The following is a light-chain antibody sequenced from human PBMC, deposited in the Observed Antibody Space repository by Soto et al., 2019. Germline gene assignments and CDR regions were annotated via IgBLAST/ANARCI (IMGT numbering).Light chain of an antibody. Sequence: AIQMTQSPSSLSASVGDRVTITCRASQDISDDVGWYQQTPGKAPKLLISGASRLQSGVPSRFSGSGSGAACTLTITSLRPEDSATYYCLQNHNYPRTFCQGTKVEI. J-gene: IGKJ1*01. V-gene: IGKV1-6*01. CDR1: QDISDD. CDR3: LQNHNYPRT. CDR2: GAS.